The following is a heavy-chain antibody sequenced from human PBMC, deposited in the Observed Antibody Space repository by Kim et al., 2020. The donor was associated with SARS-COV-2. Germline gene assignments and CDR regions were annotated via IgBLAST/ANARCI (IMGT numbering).Heavy chain of an antibody. CDR1: GFTFSDYY. D-gene: IGHD3-9*01. J-gene: IGHJ4*02. CDR2: ISSSGSTI. CDR3: ARESTFYSNAPHSLLRYFDWLLSSDSFDY. V-gene: IGHV3-11*01. Sequence: GGSLRLSCAASGFTFSDYYMSWIRQAPGKGLEWVSYISSSGSTIYYADSVKGRFTISRDNAKNSLYLQMNSLRAEDTAVYYCARESTFYSNAPHSLLRYFDWLLSSDSFDYWGQATLVTVSS.